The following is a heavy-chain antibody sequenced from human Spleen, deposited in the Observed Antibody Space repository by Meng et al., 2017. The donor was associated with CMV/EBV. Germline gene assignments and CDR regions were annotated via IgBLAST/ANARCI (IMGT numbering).Heavy chain of an antibody. V-gene: IGHV3-21*04. D-gene: IGHD3-16*01. CDR1: GFTFSSYS. J-gene: IGHJ4*02. CDR3: ARMSRMLFDF. Sequence: GESLKISCAASGFTFSSYSMNWVRQAPGKGLEWVSSISSSSYIYYADSVKGRFTISRDNAKNSLYLQMNSLRAEDTAMYYCARMSRMLFDFWGRGTLVTVSS. CDR2: ISSSSYI.